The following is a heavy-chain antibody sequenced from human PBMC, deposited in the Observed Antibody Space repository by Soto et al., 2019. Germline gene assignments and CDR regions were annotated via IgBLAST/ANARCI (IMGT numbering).Heavy chain of an antibody. D-gene: IGHD3-3*01. CDR2: INHRGST. J-gene: IGHJ4*02. CDR1: GGSFTGYY. V-gene: IGHV4-34*01. Sequence: QVHLQQWGAGLLKPSETLSLTCAVYGGSFTGYYCGWIRQPPGKGLVLVGEINHRGSTNYNPSLRCRVTISVDTSKNQFSLKLNSVAPADTAVYYCATSYFDFWSVYYRGYSVDHWGQGTLVTV. CDR3: ATSYFDFWSVYYRGYSVDH.